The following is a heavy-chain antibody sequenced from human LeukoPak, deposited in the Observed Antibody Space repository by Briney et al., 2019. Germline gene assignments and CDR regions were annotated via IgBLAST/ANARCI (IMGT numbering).Heavy chain of an antibody. J-gene: IGHJ6*03. Sequence: GGSLRLSCAASEFLFSSFGMHWVRQAPGKGLDWVAFIRYDGSNKYYADSVKGRFTISRDNSKNTLYLQMNSLRAEDTAVYYCASSIMSEGVTDYYYYMDVWGKGTTVTVSS. CDR3: ASSIMSEGVTDYYYYMDV. CDR1: EFLFSSFG. V-gene: IGHV3-30*02. D-gene: IGHD5/OR15-5a*01. CDR2: IRYDGSNK.